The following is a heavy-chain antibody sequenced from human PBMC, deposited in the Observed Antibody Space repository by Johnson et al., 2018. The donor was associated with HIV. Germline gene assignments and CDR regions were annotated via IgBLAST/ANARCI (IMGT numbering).Heavy chain of an antibody. CDR3: ARSLLWFREFNDAFDI. CDR2: IWYAVSNN. CDR1: GFTFSSYG. Sequence: QMLLVESGGGLVQPGGSLRLSCAASGFTFSSYGMHWVRQAPGKGLEWVAVIWYAVSNNYYADSGTGRLTISRDNSKNTLYLQMNSLRAEDTAVYYCARSLLWFREFNDAFDIWGQGTMVTVSS. J-gene: IGHJ3*02. V-gene: IGHV3-33*01. D-gene: IGHD3-10*01.